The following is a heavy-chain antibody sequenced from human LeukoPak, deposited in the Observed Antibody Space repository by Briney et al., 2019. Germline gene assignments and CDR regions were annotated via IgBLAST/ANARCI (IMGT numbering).Heavy chain of an antibody. CDR3: AREVSCSSTGCLGAFDI. Sequence: SGGSLRLSCAASGFTFSSYAMSWVRQAPGKGLEWVSSISSSSSYIYYADSVKGRFTISRDNAKNSLYLQMNSLRAEDTAVYYCAREVSCSSTGCLGAFDIWGQGTMVTVSS. D-gene: IGHD2-2*01. CDR2: ISSSSSYI. CDR1: GFTFSSYA. V-gene: IGHV3-21*01. J-gene: IGHJ3*02.